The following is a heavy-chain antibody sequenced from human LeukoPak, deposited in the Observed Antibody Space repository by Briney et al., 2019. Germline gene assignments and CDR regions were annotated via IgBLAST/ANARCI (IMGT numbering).Heavy chain of an antibody. CDR3: SRAGTGFNIPGAY. CDR1: GASIXSXX. J-gene: IGHJ4*02. Sequence: SETLSLTCSVSGASIXSXXXSXXXQPPGXXLEWIGYIHYSGSTNCNPSLKSRVTISLDTSKNQFSLKLTSVTAADTAVYYCSRAGTGFNIPGAYWGQGTLVTVSS. D-gene: IGHD1-14*01. CDR2: IHYSGST. V-gene: IGHV4-59*01.